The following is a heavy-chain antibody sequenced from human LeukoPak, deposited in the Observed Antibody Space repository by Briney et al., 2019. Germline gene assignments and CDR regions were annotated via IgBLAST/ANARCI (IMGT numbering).Heavy chain of an antibody. Sequence: PGGSLRLSCAASGFSSSRHWMNWVRQAPGKGLEWVANIKQDGSEKYYMDSVKGRFTISRDNVKNSLYLQMNSLRADDTAVYYCAKRRGLELTYYYHMDVWGKGTTVTVSS. CDR1: GFSSSRHW. J-gene: IGHJ6*03. V-gene: IGHV3-7*03. CDR2: IKQDGSEK. CDR3: AKRRGLELTYYYHMDV. D-gene: IGHD1-7*01.